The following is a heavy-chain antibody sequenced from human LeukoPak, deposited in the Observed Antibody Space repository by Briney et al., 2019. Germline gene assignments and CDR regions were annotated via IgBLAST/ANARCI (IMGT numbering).Heavy chain of an antibody. CDR3: ARMSSYCDY. CDR1: GFTFSRHH. D-gene: IGHD2-2*01. Sequence: GGSLRLSCVASGFTFSRHHMNWVRQTPGKGLESVATIKPDGSEKYYVDSVKGRFTISRDNANSSLYLQMNSLRAEDTGVYFCARMSSYCDYWGQGTLVTVSS. J-gene: IGHJ4*02. V-gene: IGHV3-7*01. CDR2: IKPDGSEK.